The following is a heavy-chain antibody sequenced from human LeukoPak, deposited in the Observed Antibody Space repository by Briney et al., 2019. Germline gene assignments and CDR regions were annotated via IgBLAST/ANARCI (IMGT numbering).Heavy chain of an antibody. J-gene: IGHJ4*02. Sequence: GGSLRLSCVASGFDFSGFGMHWVRQAPGKGLEWVTFIRKDGNDKWYAGSVKGRFTSSRDNSKNTLYLQMNSLGPEDTAVYYCANGYCIGGSCCPFDYWGRGTLVTVSS. CDR3: ANGYCIGGSCCPFDY. CDR1: GFDFSGFG. CDR2: IRKDGNDK. V-gene: IGHV3-30*02. D-gene: IGHD2-15*01.